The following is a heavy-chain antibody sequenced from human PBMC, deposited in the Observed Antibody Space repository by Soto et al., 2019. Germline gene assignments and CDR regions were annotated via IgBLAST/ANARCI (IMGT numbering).Heavy chain of an antibody. Sequence: QVQLQESGPGLVKPSETLSLTCTVSGGSISSYYWSWIRQPPGKGLEWIGYIYYSGSTNYNPSLKSRVTISVDTSKNQVSLKLSSGTVADTAVYYCARHGGNCSGGSCHGYYYYFIDVWGKGTTVTVSS. D-gene: IGHD2-15*01. CDR3: ARHGGNCSGGSCHGYYYYFIDV. J-gene: IGHJ6*03. CDR2: IYYSGST. V-gene: IGHV4-59*08. CDR1: GGSISSYY.